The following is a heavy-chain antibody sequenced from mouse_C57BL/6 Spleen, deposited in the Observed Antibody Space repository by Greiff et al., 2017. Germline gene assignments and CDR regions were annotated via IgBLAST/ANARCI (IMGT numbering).Heavy chain of an antibody. CDR1: GYTFTDHT. Sequence: QVQLQQSDAELVKPGASVKISCKVSGYTFTDHTIHWMKRKPEQGLLWIGYFYPRDGSTKYNEKLKGKGTLTADKSSSTAYMQLNSLRSEDSGVYVCATYYGNFYDAMDYWGQGTSVTVSS. V-gene: IGHV1-78*01. CDR3: ATYYGNFYDAMDY. D-gene: IGHD2-10*01. CDR2: FYPRDGST. J-gene: IGHJ4*01.